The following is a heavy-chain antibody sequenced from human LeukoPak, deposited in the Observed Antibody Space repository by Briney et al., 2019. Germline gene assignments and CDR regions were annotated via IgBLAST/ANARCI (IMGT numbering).Heavy chain of an antibody. Sequence: GGSLRLSCTASGFTFSSYSMNWVRQAPGKGLEWVSAISTSSRYIYYADAVKGRFTISRVNAKNTPFLLVNSLRAEETAVYYCGSYKDYGSNPDAFDIWGQGKMVTVSS. V-gene: IGHV3-21*01. CDR1: GFTFSSYS. CDR3: GSYKDYGSNPDAFDI. J-gene: IGHJ3*02. D-gene: IGHD4-23*01. CDR2: ISTSSRYI.